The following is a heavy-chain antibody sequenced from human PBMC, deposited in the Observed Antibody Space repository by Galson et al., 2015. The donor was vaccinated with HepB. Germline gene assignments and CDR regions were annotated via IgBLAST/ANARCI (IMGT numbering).Heavy chain of an antibody. D-gene: IGHD3-10*01. CDR3: AKVIRGVIVGIDF. CDR1: GFTLSSCW. Sequence: SLRLSCATSGFTLSSCWMTWVRQAPGKGLEWVANINQDGSEKYYVDSVKGRFTISRDNAKNSLFLQMNSLRAGDTAVYYCAKVIRGVIVGIDFWGQGTLVTISS. CDR2: INQDGSEK. J-gene: IGHJ4*02. V-gene: IGHV3-7*03.